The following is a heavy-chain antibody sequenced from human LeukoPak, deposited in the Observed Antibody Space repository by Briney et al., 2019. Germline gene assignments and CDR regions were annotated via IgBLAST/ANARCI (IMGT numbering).Heavy chain of an antibody. CDR2: IYYSGSA. CDR3: ATEGDSSGYFDY. CDR1: GGSISNYY. Sequence: SETLSLTCSVSGGSISNYYWSWIRQPPGKGLERIGHIYYSGSANYNPSLKSRVTISVDTSKNRFSLKLSSVTAADTAVYYCATEGDSSGYFDYWGQGTLVTVSS. D-gene: IGHD3-22*01. J-gene: IGHJ4*02. V-gene: IGHV4-59*12.